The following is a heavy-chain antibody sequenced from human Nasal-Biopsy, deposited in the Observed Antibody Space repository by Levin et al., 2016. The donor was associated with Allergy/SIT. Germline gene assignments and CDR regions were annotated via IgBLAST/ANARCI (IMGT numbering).Heavy chain of an antibody. D-gene: IGHD6-19*01. CDR1: GFTFSNNG. Sequence: GESLKISCAASGFTFSNNGMHWVRQAPGKGLEWVAVISFDGHNNYYADSVRGRFTISRDNSNNTLYLQMNSLRAEDTAVYYCAKYISSGPPDFDCGMDVWGQGTTVTVSS. CDR3: AKYISSGPPDFDCGMDV. CDR2: ISFDGHNN. J-gene: IGHJ6*02. V-gene: IGHV3-30*18.